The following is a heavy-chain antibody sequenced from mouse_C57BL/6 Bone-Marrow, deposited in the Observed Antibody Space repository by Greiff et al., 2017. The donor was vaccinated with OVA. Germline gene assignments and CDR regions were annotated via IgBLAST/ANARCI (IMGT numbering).Heavy chain of an antibody. V-gene: IGHV1-85*01. J-gene: IGHJ1*03. D-gene: IGHD2-2*01. Sequence: VHLVESGPELVKPGASVKLSCKASGYTFTSYDINWVKQRPGQGLEWIGGIYPRDGSTTYNEKFKGKATLTVDTSSSTAYMELHSLTSEDSAVYFCGYYGYDVGYFDVWGTGTTVTVSS. CDR3: GYYGYDVGYFDV. CDR2: IYPRDGST. CDR1: GYTFTSYD.